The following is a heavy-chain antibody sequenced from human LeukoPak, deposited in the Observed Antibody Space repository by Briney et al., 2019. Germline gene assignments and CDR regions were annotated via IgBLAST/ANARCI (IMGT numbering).Heavy chain of an antibody. CDR1: GGSISSSNW. Sequence: SETLSLTCAVSGGSISSSNWWSWVRQPPGKGLEWIGEIYHSGSTNYNPPLKSRVTISVDKSKNQFSLKLSSVTAADTAVYYCARSIAVAGVWFDYWGQGTLVTVSS. CDR3: ARSIAVAGVWFDY. CDR2: IYHSGST. J-gene: IGHJ4*02. V-gene: IGHV4-4*02. D-gene: IGHD6-19*01.